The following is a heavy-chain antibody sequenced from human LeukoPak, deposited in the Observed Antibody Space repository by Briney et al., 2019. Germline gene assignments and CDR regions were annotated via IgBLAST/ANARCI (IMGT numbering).Heavy chain of an antibody. J-gene: IGHJ4*02. CDR3: ARGQGGNYYLNYFDY. CDR2: FYYSGST. CDR1: GGSFSTYY. D-gene: IGHD1-26*01. V-gene: IGHV4-59*01. Sequence: PSETLSLTCTVTGGSFSTYYWSWIRHPPGKGLEGIAHFYYSGSTNYNPSLKSRVTISVDTSRNQFSLKLTSVTAADTAVYYCARGQGGNYYLNYFDYWGQGALVTVSS.